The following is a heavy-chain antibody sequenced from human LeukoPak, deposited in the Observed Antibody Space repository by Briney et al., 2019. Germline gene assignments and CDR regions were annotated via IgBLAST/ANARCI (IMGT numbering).Heavy chain of an antibody. J-gene: IGHJ6*02. CDR2: TYTSGSI. Sequence: SETLSLTCTVSGGSISSYYWSWIRQPAGKGLEWIGRTYTSGSINYNPSLKSRVTMSVDTSKNQFSLKLSSVTAADTAVYYCARTGQGYYYYGMDVWGQGTTVTVSS. D-gene: IGHD1-14*01. CDR1: GGSISSYY. V-gene: IGHV4-4*07. CDR3: ARTGQGYYYYGMDV.